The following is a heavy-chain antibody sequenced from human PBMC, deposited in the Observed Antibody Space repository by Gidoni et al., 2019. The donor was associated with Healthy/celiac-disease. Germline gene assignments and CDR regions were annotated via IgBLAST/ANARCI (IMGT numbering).Heavy chain of an antibody. CDR2: IYSGGSK. CDR1: GFTVSSNY. Sequence: EVQLVESGGGLIQPGGSLRLSCAASGFTVSSNYMSWVRQAPGKGLEWVSVIYSGGSKYYADSVKGRFTISRDNSKNTLYLQMNSLRAEDTAVYYCARDYDDYYGSGSYEYWGQGTLVTVSS. V-gene: IGHV3-53*01. CDR3: ARDYDDYYGSGSYEY. D-gene: IGHD3-10*01. J-gene: IGHJ4*02.